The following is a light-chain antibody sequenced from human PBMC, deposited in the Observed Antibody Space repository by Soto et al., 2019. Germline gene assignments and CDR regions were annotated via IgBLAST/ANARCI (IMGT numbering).Light chain of an antibody. J-gene: IGKJ2*01. CDR3: QQYNSWPPSYT. CDR1: QSVYSN. V-gene: IGKV3-15*01. CDR2: GAS. Sequence: EIVMTQSPATLSVSPGERATLSCRASQSVYSNLAWYQQKPGQAPRLLIFGASNRVPAIPARFTGSGSGTEFTLTISSLQSEDFAVYYCQQYNSWPPSYTFGQGTKLQIK.